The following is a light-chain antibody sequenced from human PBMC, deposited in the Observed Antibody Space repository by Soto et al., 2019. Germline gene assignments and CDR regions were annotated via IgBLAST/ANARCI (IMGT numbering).Light chain of an antibody. CDR3: QQCGSFPGT. J-gene: IGKJ1*01. Sequence: EIVLTQSPGTLSLSPGDRATLSCRASQSINGNYLHWYQQKPGQAPRLLIFGTSSRATGIPDRFIGGGSGTYFTLTISRLEPEDFAFYYCQQCGSFPGTFGQGTKVESK. CDR1: QSINGNY. CDR2: GTS. V-gene: IGKV3-20*01.